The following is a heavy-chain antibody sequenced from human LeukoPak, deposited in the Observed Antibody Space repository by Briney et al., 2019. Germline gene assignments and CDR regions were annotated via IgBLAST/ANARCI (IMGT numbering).Heavy chain of an antibody. CDR1: GFTFSDYN. J-gene: IGHJ4*02. CDR2: ITSGTTYI. D-gene: IGHD6-6*01. Sequence: GGSLRLSCAASGFTFSDYNMNWVRQSPEKGLEWVSSITSGTTYIYYADSVRGRFTLSRDNAKNSLYLQMNSLRAEDTAVYYCARWPYSSSYYFDYWGQGTLVTVSS. CDR3: ARWPYSSSYYFDY. V-gene: IGHV3-21*01.